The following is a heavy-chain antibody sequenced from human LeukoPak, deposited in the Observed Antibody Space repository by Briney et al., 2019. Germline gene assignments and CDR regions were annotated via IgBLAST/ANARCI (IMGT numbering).Heavy chain of an antibody. Sequence: GGSLRLSCAASGFTFSSYSINWVRQAPGKGLEWVSSISSSSSYIYYADSVKGRFTISRDNAKNSLYLQMNSLRAEDTAVYYCASPGGIVVVPAAHDAFDIWGQGTMVTVSS. V-gene: IGHV3-21*01. CDR1: GFTFSSYS. CDR2: ISSSSSYI. J-gene: IGHJ3*02. D-gene: IGHD2-2*01. CDR3: ASPGGIVVVPAAHDAFDI.